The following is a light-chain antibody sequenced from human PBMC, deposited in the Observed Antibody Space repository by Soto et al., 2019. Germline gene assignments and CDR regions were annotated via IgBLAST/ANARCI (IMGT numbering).Light chain of an antibody. CDR3: QQYGRSGYT. J-gene: IGKJ2*01. Sequence: EIVLTQSPGTLSLSPGERATLSCRASQSVSSSYLAWYQQKPGQAPRLLIYGASSRATGIPDRLSGSGSGTDFTLTINRLEPEDFAVYYCQQYGRSGYTFGQGTKLEIK. CDR1: QSVSSSY. V-gene: IGKV3-20*01. CDR2: GAS.